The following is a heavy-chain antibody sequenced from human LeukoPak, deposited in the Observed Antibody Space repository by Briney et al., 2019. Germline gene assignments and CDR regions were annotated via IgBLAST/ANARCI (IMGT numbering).Heavy chain of an antibody. Sequence: HPGGSLRLSCAASGFTFSSYAMSWVRQAPGKGLEWVSAISSSGGVTYYADSVKGRFTISRDNSKNTLYLQMNSLRADDTGVYYCARNENSGWGYFDYWGQGTLVTVSS. V-gene: IGHV3-23*01. CDR1: GFTFSSYA. D-gene: IGHD5-12*01. CDR2: ISSSGGVT. CDR3: ARNENSGWGYFDY. J-gene: IGHJ4*02.